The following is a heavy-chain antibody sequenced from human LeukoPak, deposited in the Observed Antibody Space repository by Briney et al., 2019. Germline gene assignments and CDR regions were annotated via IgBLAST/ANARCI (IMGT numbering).Heavy chain of an antibody. V-gene: IGHV3-48*04. CDR2: ISDSSSTI. J-gene: IGHJ4*02. Sequence: GGSLRLSCAASGFTFSSYGMNWVRQAPGKGLEWVSHISDSSSTIYYADSVKGRLTISRDNAKDSLYLQMNSLRAEDTAVYYCARWGATGYGDYWGQGTLDTVSS. D-gene: IGHD3-9*01. CDR3: ARWGATGYGDY. CDR1: GFTFSSYG.